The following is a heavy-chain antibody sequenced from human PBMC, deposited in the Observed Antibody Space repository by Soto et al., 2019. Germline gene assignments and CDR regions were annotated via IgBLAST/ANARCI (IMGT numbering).Heavy chain of an antibody. Sequence: QVQLVQSGAEVKKPGSSVKVSCKASGATFSSYAISWVRQAPGQGLEWMGGIIPIFGTANYAQKFQGRVTITADESTSTAYMELSSLRSEDTAVYYCASPAGMVTAMRGGMDVWGQGTTVTVSS. CDR1: GATFSSYA. CDR3: ASPAGMVTAMRGGMDV. V-gene: IGHV1-69*01. D-gene: IGHD2-21*02. CDR2: IIPIFGTA. J-gene: IGHJ6*02.